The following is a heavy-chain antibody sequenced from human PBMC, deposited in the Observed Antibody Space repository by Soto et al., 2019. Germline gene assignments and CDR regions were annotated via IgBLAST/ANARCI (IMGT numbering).Heavy chain of an antibody. CDR1: GYTFTTYY. Sequence: QVQLLQSGAEVKGPGDSVNVSCKAFGYTFTTYYMHCVRQAPGQGLEWMGMINPTSGSTTYAHNFQGRVTMTRDNSTRSFSSELNSLRSEDKAVYYCARLDIEGPSTVPCGQGKRVTVSS. J-gene: IGHJ5*02. CDR2: INPTSGST. CDR3: ARLDIEGPSTVP. V-gene: IGHV1-46*01. D-gene: IGHD4-17*01.